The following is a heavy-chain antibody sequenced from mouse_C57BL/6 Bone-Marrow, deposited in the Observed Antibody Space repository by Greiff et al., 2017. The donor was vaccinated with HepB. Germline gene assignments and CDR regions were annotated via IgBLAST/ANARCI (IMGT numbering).Heavy chain of an antibody. CDR2: IHPNSGST. Sequence: VQLQQSGAELVKPGASVKLSCKASGYTFTSYWMHWVKQRPGQGLEWIGMIHPNSGSTNYNEKFKSKATLTVDKSSSTAYMQLSSLTSEDSAVYYCARHREYWYFDVWGTGTTVTVST. V-gene: IGHV1-64*01. CDR3: ARHREYWYFDV. J-gene: IGHJ1*03. D-gene: IGHD2-14*01. CDR1: GYTFTSYW.